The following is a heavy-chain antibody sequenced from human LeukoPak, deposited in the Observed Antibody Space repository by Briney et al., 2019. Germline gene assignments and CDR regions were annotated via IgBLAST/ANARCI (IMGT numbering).Heavy chain of an antibody. J-gene: IGHJ4*02. V-gene: IGHV4-39*07. CDR3: ARVRPTALAAAGPVDY. D-gene: IGHD6-13*01. Sequence: SETLSLTCTVSGGSISSSSYYWGWIRQPPGKGLEWIGTIYYSGSTHYNPSLKSRVTISVDTSKNQFSLKLNSVTAADTAVYYCARVRPTALAAAGPVDYWGQGTLVTVSS. CDR2: IYYSGST. CDR1: GGSISSSSYY.